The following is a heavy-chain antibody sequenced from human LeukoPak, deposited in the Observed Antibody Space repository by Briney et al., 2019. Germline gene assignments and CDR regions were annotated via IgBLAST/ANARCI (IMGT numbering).Heavy chain of an antibody. CDR1: GFTFSSYN. CDR2: ISSGSSYI. J-gene: IGHJ4*02. D-gene: IGHD2-2*01. CDR3: ARAAGVPAARFDY. V-gene: IGHV3-21*01. Sequence: GGSLRLSCTASGFTFSSYNMNWVRQGPGKGLEWVSSISSGSSYIYYADSVQGRFTISRDNAKNSLYLQMSSLTAEDTAVYYCARAAGVPAARFDYWGQGALVTVSS.